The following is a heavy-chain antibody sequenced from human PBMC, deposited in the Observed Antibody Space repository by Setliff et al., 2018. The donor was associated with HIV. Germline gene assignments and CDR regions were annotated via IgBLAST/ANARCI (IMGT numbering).Heavy chain of an antibody. CDR3: ARGSRQLTIFGVVFKTNYYFMDV. CDR1: GGSFSGYY. J-gene: IGHJ6*03. D-gene: IGHD3-3*01. Sequence: PSETLSLTCAVYGGSFSGYYWSWIRQPPGKGLEWIGEINHDRTTNYNPSLKSRVTISVDTSKNQFSLTLNSVTAADTAVYYCARGSRQLTIFGVVFKTNYYFMDVWGKGTAVPVS. V-gene: IGHV4-34*01. CDR2: INHDRTT.